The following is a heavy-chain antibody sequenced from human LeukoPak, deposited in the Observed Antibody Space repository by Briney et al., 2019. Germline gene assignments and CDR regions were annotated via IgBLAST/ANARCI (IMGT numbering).Heavy chain of an antibody. V-gene: IGHV3-74*01. Sequence: GGSLRLSCEASGFTFSSYWMYWIRQAPGKGLVWVSRINSDGSSTSYADSVKGRFTISRDNSKNTLYLQMNSLRAEDTAVYYCARSYSSGWYRVDYWGQGTLVTVSS. CDR3: ARSYSSGWYRVDY. J-gene: IGHJ4*02. CDR1: GFTFSSYW. D-gene: IGHD6-19*01. CDR2: INSDGSST.